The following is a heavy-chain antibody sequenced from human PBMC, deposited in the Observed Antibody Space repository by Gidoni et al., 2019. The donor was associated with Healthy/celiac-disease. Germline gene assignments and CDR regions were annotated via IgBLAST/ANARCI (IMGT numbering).Heavy chain of an antibody. CDR2: MSGSGGST. Sequence: EVQLFESGGGLLQPGGSLRLSCPAPGFTFSSYAMHWVRQPPGKGLEWVSAMSGSGGSTYYAESVKGRFTIARDNSKNTLYLQMNSLRAEDTAVYYCAKWTYKNLIAAAGTRAGSRFDPWGQGTLVTVSS. V-gene: IGHV3-23*01. D-gene: IGHD6-13*01. J-gene: IGHJ5*02. CDR3: AKWTYKNLIAAAGTRAGSRFDP. CDR1: GFTFSSYA.